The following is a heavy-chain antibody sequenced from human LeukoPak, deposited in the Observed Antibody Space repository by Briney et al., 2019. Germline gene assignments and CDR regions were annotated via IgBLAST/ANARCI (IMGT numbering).Heavy chain of an antibody. J-gene: IGHJ4*02. V-gene: IGHV1-18*01. CDR1: GYTFTSYG. CDR3: ARVSYYYDSSGYSHFDY. CDR2: ISAYNGNT. Sequence: GASVKVSCKASGYTFTSYGISWVRQAPGQGLEWMGWISAYNGNTNYAQKLQGRVTMTTDTSTSTAYMELRSLRSDDTAVYYCARVSYYYDSSGYSHFDYWGQGTLVTVSS. D-gene: IGHD3-22*01.